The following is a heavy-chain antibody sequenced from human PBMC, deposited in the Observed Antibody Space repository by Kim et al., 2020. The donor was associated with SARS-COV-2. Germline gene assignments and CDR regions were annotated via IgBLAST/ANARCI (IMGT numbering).Heavy chain of an antibody. CDR2: IRSKANSYAT. D-gene: IGHD1-1*01. CDR1: GFTFSGSP. CDR3: TRIPATTLAFWDAFDI. J-gene: IGHJ3*02. Sequence: GESLRLSCAASGFTFSGSPMHWVRQASGKGLEWVGRIRSKANSYATGYGASVKGRFTISRDDSKNTAYLEMNGLKTEDTAVYYCTRIPATTLAFWDAFDIWGQGTMVTVSS. V-gene: IGHV3-73*01.